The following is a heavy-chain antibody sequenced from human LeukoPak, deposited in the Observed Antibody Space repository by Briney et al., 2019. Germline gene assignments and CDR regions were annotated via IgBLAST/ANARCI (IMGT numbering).Heavy chain of an antibody. J-gene: IGHJ6*02. CDR1: GGSFSGYY. Sequence: SETLSLTCAVYGGSFSGYYWSWIRQPPGKGLEWIGEINHSGSTNYNPSLKSRVTISVDTSKNQFSLKLSSVTAADTAVYYCARWIGLAVYYYGKDVWGQGTTVTVSS. D-gene: IGHD6-19*01. CDR3: ARWIGLAVYYYGKDV. CDR2: INHSGST. V-gene: IGHV4-34*01.